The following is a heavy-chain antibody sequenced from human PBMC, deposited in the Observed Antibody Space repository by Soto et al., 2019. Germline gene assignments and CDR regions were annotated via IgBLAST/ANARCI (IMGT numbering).Heavy chain of an antibody. Sequence: GGSLRLSCAASGFTSSSYGMHWVRQAPGKGLEWVAVISYDGSNKYYADSVKGRFTISRDNSKNTLYLQMNSLRAEDTAVYYCAKDSNGASITIFGVVIGPPSYYYGMDVWGQGTTVTVSS. CDR3: AKDSNGASITIFGVVIGPPSYYYGMDV. V-gene: IGHV3-30*18. CDR1: GFTSSSYG. J-gene: IGHJ6*02. CDR2: ISYDGSNK. D-gene: IGHD3-3*01.